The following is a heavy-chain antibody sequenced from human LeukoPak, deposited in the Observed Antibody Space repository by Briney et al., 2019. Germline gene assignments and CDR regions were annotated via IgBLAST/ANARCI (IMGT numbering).Heavy chain of an antibody. CDR1: GFTLSGSA. V-gene: IGHV3-73*01. CDR3: TTHEYYSDSGGFYYSDY. Sequence: GGSLRLSCAASGFTLSGSAMHWVRQASGKGLEWLGRIRSRTNNYATAYGESVKGRFTISRDDSKNTAYLQMNSLKTEDTAVYYCTTHEYYSDSGGFYYSDYWGQGTLVTVSS. D-gene: IGHD3-22*01. CDR2: IRSRTNNYAT. J-gene: IGHJ4*02.